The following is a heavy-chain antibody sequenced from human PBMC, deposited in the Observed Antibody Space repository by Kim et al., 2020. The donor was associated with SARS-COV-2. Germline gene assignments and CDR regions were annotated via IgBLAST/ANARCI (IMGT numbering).Heavy chain of an antibody. CDR1: GGSISSSSYY. D-gene: IGHD2-15*01. CDR2: IYYSGST. V-gene: IGHV4-39*01. CDR3: ARQLGRRTGSSSYHHPVYFDY. Sequence: SETLSLTCTVSGGSISSSSYYWGWIRQPPGKGLEWIGSIYYSGSTYYNPPLKSRVTISVDTSKNQFSLKLSSVTAADTAVYYCARQLGRRTGSSSYHHPVYFDYWGQGTLVTVSS. J-gene: IGHJ4*02.